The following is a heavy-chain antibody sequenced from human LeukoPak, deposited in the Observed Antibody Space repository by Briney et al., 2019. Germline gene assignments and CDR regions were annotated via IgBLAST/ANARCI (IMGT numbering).Heavy chain of an antibody. CDR3: ASLGYCSGGSCSEDDH. D-gene: IGHD2-15*01. CDR1: GVSISSYS. V-gene: IGHV4-4*07. Sequence: SETLSLTCTVSGVSISSYSWSWIRQPAGKGLEWIGRVYTSGSTNYNPSLKSRVTMSVDTSKNQFSLKLSSVTAADTAVYYCASLGYCSGGSCSEDDHWGQGTLVTVSS. CDR2: VYTSGST. J-gene: IGHJ4*02.